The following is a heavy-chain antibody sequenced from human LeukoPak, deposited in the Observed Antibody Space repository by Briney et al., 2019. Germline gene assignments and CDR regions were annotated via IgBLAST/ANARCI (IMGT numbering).Heavy chain of an antibody. D-gene: IGHD6-13*01. CDR2: IYYSGST. CDR1: GGSISSGDYY. J-gene: IGHJ4*02. Sequence: SETLSLTCTVSGGSISSGDYYWSWIRQPPGKGLEWIGYIYYSGSTYYNPSLKSRVTISVDTSKNQFSLKLSSVTAVDTAVYYCARHDRIIASPLVWGQGFLVTVSS. CDR3: ARHDRIIASPLV. V-gene: IGHV4-30-4*01.